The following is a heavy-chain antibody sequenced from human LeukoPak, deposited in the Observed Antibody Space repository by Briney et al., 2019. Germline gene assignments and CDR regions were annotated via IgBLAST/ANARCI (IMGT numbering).Heavy chain of an antibody. Sequence: PSETLSLTCAVYGGSFSGYYWSWIRQPPGKGLEWIEEINHSGSTNYNPSLKSRVTISVDTSKNQFSLKLSSVTAADTAVYYCARLVSGSYYVRWGAFDIWGQGTMVTVSS. V-gene: IGHV4-34*01. D-gene: IGHD1-26*01. J-gene: IGHJ3*02. CDR2: INHSGST. CDR3: ARLVSGSYYVRWGAFDI. CDR1: GGSFSGYY.